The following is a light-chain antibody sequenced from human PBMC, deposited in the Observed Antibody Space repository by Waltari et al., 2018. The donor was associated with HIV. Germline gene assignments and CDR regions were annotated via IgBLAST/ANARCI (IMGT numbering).Light chain of an antibody. CDR3: QVWDSSSDHVL. CDR2: DDS. J-gene: IGLJ2*01. Sequence: SYVLTQPPSVSVAPGQTARITCGGNNIGSKSVHWYQQKPGQAPVLVVYDDSDRPSGIPGRFSGANTGNTAALTISRVEGGDEADYHCQVWDSSSDHVLFGGGTKVTVL. V-gene: IGLV3-21*02. CDR1: NIGSKS.